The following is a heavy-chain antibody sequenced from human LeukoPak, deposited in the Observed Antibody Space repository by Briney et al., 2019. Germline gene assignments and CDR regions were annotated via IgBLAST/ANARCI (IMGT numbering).Heavy chain of an antibody. CDR2: ISSSSSTI. CDR3: ARDRDDYVWGTLGY. J-gene: IGHJ4*02. CDR1: GFTFSSYS. V-gene: IGHV3-48*01. Sequence: GGSLRLSCAASGFTFSSYSMNWVRQAPGKGLEWVSYISSSSSTIYYADSVKGRFTISRDNSKNTLYLQMNSLRAEDTAVYYCARDRDDYVWGTLGYWGQGTLVTVSS. D-gene: IGHD3-16*01.